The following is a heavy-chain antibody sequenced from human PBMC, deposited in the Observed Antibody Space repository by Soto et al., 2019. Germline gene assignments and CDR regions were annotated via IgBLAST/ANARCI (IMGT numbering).Heavy chain of an antibody. Sequence: GSLRLSCAASGFTFSIYAMSWVRQAPGKGLEWVSGISGSGGSTNYADSVKGRFTISRDNSKNTLYLQMNSLRAEDTAVYYCAKHDYDSSGPGAFDYWGQGTLVTVSS. V-gene: IGHV3-23*01. CDR2: ISGSGGST. CDR1: GFTFSIYA. D-gene: IGHD3-22*01. J-gene: IGHJ4*02. CDR3: AKHDYDSSGPGAFDY.